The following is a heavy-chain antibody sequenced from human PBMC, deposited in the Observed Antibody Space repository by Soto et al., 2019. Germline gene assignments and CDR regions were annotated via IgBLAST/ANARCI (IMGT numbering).Heavy chain of an antibody. CDR1: GYTFTSYA. Sequence: ASVKVSCKASGYTFTSYAMHWVRQAPGQRLEWMGWINAGNGNTKYSQKFQGRVTITRDTSASTAYMELSSLRPEDTAVYYCARGPWELSLRTWPNYWGQGTLVTVSS. J-gene: IGHJ4*02. CDR3: ARGPWELSLRTWPNY. CDR2: INAGNGNT. V-gene: IGHV1-3*01. D-gene: IGHD1-26*01.